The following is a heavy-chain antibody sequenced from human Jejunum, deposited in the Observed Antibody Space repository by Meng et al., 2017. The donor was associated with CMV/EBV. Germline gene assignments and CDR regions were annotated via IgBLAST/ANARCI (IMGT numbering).Heavy chain of an antibody. J-gene: IGHJ4*02. CDR2: IKSKTDGGAI. CDR1: GFTFTSAW. CDR3: STDLDY. V-gene: IGHV3-15*01. Sequence: EVRLVESXVGFVKPGXSLRVSCAISGFTFTSAWVSWVRQSPGKGLEWVGRIKSKTDGGAIDYAAPVKDRFTISRDDSTNTLYLQMNSLNTDDTGVYYCSTDLDYWGQGTLVTVSS.